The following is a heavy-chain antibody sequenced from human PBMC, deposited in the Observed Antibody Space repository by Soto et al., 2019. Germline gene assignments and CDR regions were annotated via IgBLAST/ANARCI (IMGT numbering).Heavy chain of an antibody. CDR2: IIPIFGTA. CDR3: ARSVLMHYDFWSGSSGFDP. Sequence: SVKVSCKASGGTFSSYAISWVRQAPGQGLEWMGGIIPIFGTANYAQKFQGRVTITADESTSTAYMELSSLRSEDTAVYYCARSVLMHYDFWSGSSGFDPWGQGTLVTVSS. J-gene: IGHJ5*02. CDR1: GGTFSSYA. D-gene: IGHD3-3*01. V-gene: IGHV1-69*13.